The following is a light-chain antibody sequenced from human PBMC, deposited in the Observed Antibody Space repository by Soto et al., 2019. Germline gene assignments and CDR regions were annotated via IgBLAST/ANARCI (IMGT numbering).Light chain of an antibody. CDR3: QQGYRTPWK. Sequence: DIQMTQSPSSLSASVGDRVTITCRASQSISSYLHWYQQKPGKAPKLLIYAASNLQSRVPSRFSVSGSGTDFTLTLNSLQPEDFATYYCQQGYRTPWKFGQGTNVDIK. V-gene: IGKV1-39*01. CDR2: AAS. CDR1: QSISSY. J-gene: IGKJ1*01.